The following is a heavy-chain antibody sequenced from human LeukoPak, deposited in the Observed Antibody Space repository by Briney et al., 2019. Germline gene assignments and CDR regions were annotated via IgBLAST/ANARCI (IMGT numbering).Heavy chain of an antibody. CDR3: ARHLSGVTGYTYGRGIDY. CDR2: IKKDGSEK. V-gene: IGHV3-7*01. J-gene: IGHJ4*02. CDR1: GFTFSSYW. D-gene: IGHD5-18*01. Sequence: PGGSLRLSCAASGFTFSSYWMSWVRQAPGKGLEWVANIKKDGSEKYYVDSVKGRFTISRGSAKTSLYLQMISLRAEDTAVYYCARHLSGVTGYTYGRGIDYWGQGTLVTVSS.